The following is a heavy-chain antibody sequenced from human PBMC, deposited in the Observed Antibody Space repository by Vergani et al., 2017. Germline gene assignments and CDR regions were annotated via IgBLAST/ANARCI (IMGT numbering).Heavy chain of an antibody. J-gene: IGHJ4*02. D-gene: IGHD6-13*01. CDR2: IYYSGST. V-gene: IGHV4-39*07. CDR1: GGSISSSSYY. CDR3: ARCRAAAGMGGYYFDY. Sequence: QVQLQESGPGLVKPSETLSLTCTVSGGSISSSSYYWGWIRQPPGKGLEWIGSIYYSGSTYYNPSLKSRVTISVDTSKNQFSLKLSSVTAADTAVYYCARCRAAAGMGGYYFDYWGQGTLVTVSS.